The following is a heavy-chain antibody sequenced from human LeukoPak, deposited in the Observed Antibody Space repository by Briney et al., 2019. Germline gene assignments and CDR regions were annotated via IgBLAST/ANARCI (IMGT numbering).Heavy chain of an antibody. CDR1: GGTFSSYA. V-gene: IGHV1-69*04. Sequence: ASVKVSCKASGGTFSSYAISWVRQAPGQGLEWMGRIIPILGIANYAQKFQGRVTMTRDTSTSTVYMELSSLRSEDTAVYYCARGIEPSGFGEGYWGQGTLVTVSS. D-gene: IGHD6-19*01. CDR2: IIPILGIA. J-gene: IGHJ4*02. CDR3: ARGIEPSGFGEGY.